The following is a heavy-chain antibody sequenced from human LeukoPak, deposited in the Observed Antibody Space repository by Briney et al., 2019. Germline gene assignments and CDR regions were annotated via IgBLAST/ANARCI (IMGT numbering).Heavy chain of an antibody. CDR2: ISGSGGST. D-gene: IGHD3-22*01. CDR1: GFTFNSYA. J-gene: IGHJ4*02. Sequence: GGSLRLSCAASGFTFNSYAMSWVRQAPGKGLEWVSAISGSGGSTYYADSVKGRFTISRDNSKNTLYLQMNSLRAEDTAVYYCAKDPEYYDSSGYFDYWGQGTLVTVSS. CDR3: AKDPEYYDSSGYFDY. V-gene: IGHV3-23*01.